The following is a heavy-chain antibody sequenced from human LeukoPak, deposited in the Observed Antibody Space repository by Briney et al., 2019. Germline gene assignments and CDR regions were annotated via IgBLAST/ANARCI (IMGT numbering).Heavy chain of an antibody. CDR3: ARAYHYSSTWYGDFQH. Sequence: SETLSLTCTVSGASISSSSYYWGWIRQPPGKGLEWIGSIYYSGSTYYNPSLKSRVTISVDTSKNQFSLKLSSVTAADTAVYYCARAYHYSSTWYGDFQHWGQGTLVTVSS. V-gene: IGHV4-39*01. J-gene: IGHJ1*01. CDR1: GASISSSSYY. D-gene: IGHD6-13*01. CDR2: IYYSGST.